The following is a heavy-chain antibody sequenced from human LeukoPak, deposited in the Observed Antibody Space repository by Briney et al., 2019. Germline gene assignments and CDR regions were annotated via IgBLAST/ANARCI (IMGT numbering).Heavy chain of an antibody. Sequence: KTSETLSLTCTVSGGSISSYYWSWIRQPPGKGLEWIGYIYYSGSTNYNPSLKSRVTISVDTSKNQFSLKLSSVTAADTAVYYCARVRGYGGKARDWYFDLWGRGTLVTVSS. CDR2: IYYSGST. CDR1: GGSISSYY. J-gene: IGHJ2*01. D-gene: IGHD4-23*01. V-gene: IGHV4-59*01. CDR3: ARVRGYGGKARDWYFDL.